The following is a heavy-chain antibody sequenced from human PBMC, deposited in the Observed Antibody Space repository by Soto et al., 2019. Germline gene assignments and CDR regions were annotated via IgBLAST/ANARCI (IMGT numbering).Heavy chain of an antibody. D-gene: IGHD1-7*01. CDR1: GFTFSSYG. CDR3: ARDLELRGYSDY. V-gene: IGHV3-33*01. J-gene: IGHJ4*02. CDR2: IWYDGSNK. Sequence: QVQLVESGGGVVQPGRSLRLSCAASGFTFSSYGMHWVRQAPGKGLEWVAVIWYDGSNKYYADSVKGRFTISRDNSKNTLYLQMNSLRAEDTAVYYCARDLELRGYSDYWGQGTLVTVSS.